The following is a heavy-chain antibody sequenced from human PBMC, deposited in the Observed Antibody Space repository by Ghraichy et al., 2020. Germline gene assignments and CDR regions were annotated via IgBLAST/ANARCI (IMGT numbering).Heavy chain of an antibody. J-gene: IGHJ6*02. CDR2: IRSKAYGGTT. V-gene: IGHV3-49*03. CDR3: SSTSYLDYYYYGMDV. Sequence: GSLRLSCTASGFTFGDYAMSWFRQAPGKGLEWVSFIRSKAYGGTTEYVASVKGRFTISRDDSKSIAYLQMNSLKTEDTAVYYCSSTSYLDYYYYGMDVWGQGTTVTVSS. CDR1: GFTFGDYA. D-gene: IGHD2-2*01.